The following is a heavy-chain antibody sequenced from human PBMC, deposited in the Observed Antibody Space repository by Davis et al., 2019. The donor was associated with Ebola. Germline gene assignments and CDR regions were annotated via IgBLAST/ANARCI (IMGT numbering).Heavy chain of an antibody. CDR2: IYPADSDT. CDR3: ARAQQLARDGMDV. CDR1: GYSFTSYW. V-gene: IGHV5-51*01. Sequence: KVSCKGSGYSFTSYWIAWVRQVPGKGLEWMGIIYPADSDTRYSPSFQGQVTISADKSINTAYLQWSSLKASDTAIYSWARAQQLARDGMDVWGQGTTVTVSS. J-gene: IGHJ6*02. D-gene: IGHD1-1*01.